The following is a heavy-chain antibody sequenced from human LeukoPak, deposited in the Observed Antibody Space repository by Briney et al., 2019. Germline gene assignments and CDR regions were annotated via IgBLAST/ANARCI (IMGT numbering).Heavy chain of an antibody. Sequence: GGSLRLSCAASGFIFSDYAMDWVRQAPGKGLEWVGRVRKKSNNYSTYYAASVRGRYTISRDDSENSLHLQMNSLQTEDTAVYYCGRVGAWVGGNDAFDVWGQGTVVTDPS. CDR3: GRVGAWVGGNDAFDV. J-gene: IGHJ3*01. V-gene: IGHV3-72*01. D-gene: IGHD3-10*01. CDR2: VRKKSNNYST. CDR1: GFIFSDYA.